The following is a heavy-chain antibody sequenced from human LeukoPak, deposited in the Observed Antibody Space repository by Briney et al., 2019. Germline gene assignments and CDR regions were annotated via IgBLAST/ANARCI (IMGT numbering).Heavy chain of an antibody. CDR2: MDPNRGNT. V-gene: IGHV1-8*02. Sequence: GASVKVSCKASGYTFTSYDINWVRQAPGQGLEWMGWMDPNRGNTGYAHKFQGRVTMTRDTSISTAYMELSRLRSDDTAVYYCARDLIFGVVTLNYYYYYYMDVWGKGTTVTVSS. CDR1: GYTFTSYD. D-gene: IGHD3-3*02. J-gene: IGHJ6*03. CDR3: ARDLIFGVVTLNYYYYYYMDV.